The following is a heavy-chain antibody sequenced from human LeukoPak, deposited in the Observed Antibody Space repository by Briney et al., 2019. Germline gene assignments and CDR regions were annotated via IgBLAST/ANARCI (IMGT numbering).Heavy chain of an antibody. V-gene: IGHV1-2*02. CDR1: GYTFTGYY. D-gene: IGHD5-12*01. J-gene: IGHJ4*02. CDR2: INPNSGGT. CDR3: ASSETIVAHFDY. Sequence: GASVKVSCKASGYTFTGYYMHWVRQAPGQGLEWMGWINPNSGGTNYAQEFQGRVTMTRDTSISTAYMELSRLRSDDTAVYYCASSETIVAHFDYWGQGTLVTVSS.